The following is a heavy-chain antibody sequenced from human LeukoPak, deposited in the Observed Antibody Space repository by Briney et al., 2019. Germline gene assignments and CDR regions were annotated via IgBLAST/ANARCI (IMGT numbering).Heavy chain of an antibody. CDR1: GFTFSEYA. V-gene: IGHV3-23*01. CDR2: VDGSGGSK. Sequence: GGSLRLSCAASGFTFSEYAMSWVRQAPRKGLEWVSAVDGSGGSKYYADSVKGRFTISRDNSKNTVYLQMNSLRADDTAVYYCAKPIVPSAISGAAFDIWGQGTLVTVSP. J-gene: IGHJ4*02. D-gene: IGHD2-2*02. CDR3: AKPIVPSAISGAAFDI.